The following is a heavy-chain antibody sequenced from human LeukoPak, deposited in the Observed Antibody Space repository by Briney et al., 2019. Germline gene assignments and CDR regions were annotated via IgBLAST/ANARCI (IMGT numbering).Heavy chain of an antibody. CDR2: ISGDGGST. D-gene: IGHD3-22*01. V-gene: IGHV3-43*02. Sequence: GGSLRLSCAASGFTFDDYAMHWVRQAPGKGLEWVSPISGDGGSTYYADSVKGRFTISRDNSKNTLYLQMNSLRAEDTAVYYCAKEMGPGYYDSSGYYYLDAFDIWGQGTMVTVSS. J-gene: IGHJ3*02. CDR1: GFTFDDYA. CDR3: AKEMGPGYYDSSGYYYLDAFDI.